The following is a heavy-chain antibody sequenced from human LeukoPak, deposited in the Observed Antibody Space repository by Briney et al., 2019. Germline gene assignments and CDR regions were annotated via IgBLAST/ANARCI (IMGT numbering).Heavy chain of an antibody. CDR1: GGSISSSSYY. Sequence: PSETLSLTCTVSGGSISSSSYYWGWIRQPPGKGLEWIGSIYYSGSTYYNPYFKSRVTISVDTSKNQFSLKLSSVTAADTAVYYCARLGSGYDSRVYWGQGTLVTVSS. D-gene: IGHD5-12*01. CDR3: ARLGSGYDSRVY. J-gene: IGHJ4*02. V-gene: IGHV4-39*01. CDR2: IYYSGST.